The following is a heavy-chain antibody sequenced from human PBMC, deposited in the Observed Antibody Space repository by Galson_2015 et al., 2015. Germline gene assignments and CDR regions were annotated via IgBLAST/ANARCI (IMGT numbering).Heavy chain of an antibody. CDR1: GYTFTTYA. V-gene: IGHV1-3*01. CDR3: ARYGSGSFAY. D-gene: IGHD3-10*01. Sequence: SVKVSCKASGYTFTTYAFHWVRQAPGQGPEWMGWIDLVNGNTKYPRKFQGRVSFTRDTSASTAYMEVNTLTSEDTAVYYCARYGSGSFAYWGQGTLVTVSS. CDR2: IDLVNGNT. J-gene: IGHJ4*02.